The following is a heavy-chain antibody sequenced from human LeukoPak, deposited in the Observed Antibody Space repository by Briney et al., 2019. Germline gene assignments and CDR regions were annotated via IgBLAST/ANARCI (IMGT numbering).Heavy chain of an antibody. V-gene: IGHV4-34*01. D-gene: IGHD2-2*02. CDR1: GGSFSGYY. CDR2: INHSGST. J-gene: IGHJ5*02. CDR3: ARGYDIVVVPAAIREVNWLDP. Sequence: PSETLSLTCAVYGGSFSGYYWSWIRQPPGKGLEWIGEINHSGSTNYNPSLKSRVTISVDTSKNQFSLKLSSVTAADTAVYYCARGYDIVVVPAAIREVNWLDPWGQGTLVTVSS.